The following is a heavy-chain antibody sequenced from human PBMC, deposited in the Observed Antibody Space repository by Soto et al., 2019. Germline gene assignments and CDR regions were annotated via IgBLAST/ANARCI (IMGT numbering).Heavy chain of an antibody. CDR1: GFTLSDYY. CDR2: ISSSGNTI. CDR3: AKMSSENYYDPVFS. J-gene: IGHJ4*02. Sequence: QVQLVESGGGLVQTSGSLRIACVASGFTLSDYYMSWVRQAPGKGLEWVSYISSSGNTIYYADSVKCRFTISRDNAKNSVYLQMNSLRAEDTALYFCAKMSSENYYDPVFSWGQGTLVTVSS. V-gene: IGHV3-11*01. D-gene: IGHD3-22*01.